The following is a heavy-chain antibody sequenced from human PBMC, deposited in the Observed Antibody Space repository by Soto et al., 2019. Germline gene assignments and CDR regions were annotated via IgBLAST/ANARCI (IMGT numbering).Heavy chain of an antibody. J-gene: IGHJ4*02. CDR1: GFTFSSYG. CDR2: ISYDGSNK. CDR3: ANWDYYGSFSDY. Sequence: QVQLVESGGGVVQPGRSLRLSCAASGFTFSSYGMHWVRQAPGKGLEWGAVISYDGSNKYYADSVKGRFTISRDNSKNTLYLQMNSLRAEDTAVYYCANWDYYGSFSDYWGQGTLVTVSS. V-gene: IGHV3-30*18. D-gene: IGHD3-10*01.